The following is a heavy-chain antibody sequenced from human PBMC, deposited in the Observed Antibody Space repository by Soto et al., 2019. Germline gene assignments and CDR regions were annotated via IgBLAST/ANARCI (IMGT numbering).Heavy chain of an antibody. CDR1: GFTFSSYA. J-gene: IGHJ4*02. V-gene: IGHV3-23*01. Sequence: GGSLRLSCAASGFTFSSYAMSWVRQAPGKGLEWISAISGSGGSTYYADSVKGRFTISRDNSKNTLYLQMNSLRAEDTAVYYCAKQKGIAARPSLFDYWGQGTLVTVSS. CDR3: AKQKGIAARPSLFDY. D-gene: IGHD6-6*01. CDR2: ISGSGGST.